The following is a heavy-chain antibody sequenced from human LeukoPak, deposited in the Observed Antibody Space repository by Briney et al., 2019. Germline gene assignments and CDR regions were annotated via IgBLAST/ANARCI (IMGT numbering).Heavy chain of an antibody. D-gene: IGHD6-19*01. V-gene: IGHV3-30*18. CDR1: GFTFGSYG. J-gene: IGHJ4*02. Sequence: PGRSLRLSCAASGFTFGSYGMHWVRQAPGKGLEWVAVISYDGSNKYYADSVKGRFTISRDNSKNTLYLQMNSLRAEDTAVYYCAKYLEARYSSGWYAADYWGQGTLVTVSS. CDR3: AKYLEARYSSGWYAADY. CDR2: ISYDGSNK.